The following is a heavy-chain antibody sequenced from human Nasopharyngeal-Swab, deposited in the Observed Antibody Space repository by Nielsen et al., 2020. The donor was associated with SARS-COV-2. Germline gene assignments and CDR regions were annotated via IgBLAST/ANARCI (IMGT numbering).Heavy chain of an antibody. J-gene: IGHJ6*03. D-gene: IGHD2-8*01. CDR3: ASGHTNGYPYHSYYYMDV. CDR2: ITYNGNT. Sequence: WIRQPPGTGLEWIAFITYNGNTYYDPSLKSRVSLSLDTSVNQISLNLTAVTAADTAVYYCASGHTNGYPYHSYYYMDVWGKGTTVTVSS. V-gene: IGHV4-31*02.